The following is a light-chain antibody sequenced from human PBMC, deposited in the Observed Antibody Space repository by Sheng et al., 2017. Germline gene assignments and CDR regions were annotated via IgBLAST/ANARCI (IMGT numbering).Light chain of an antibody. CDR3: QSADSSGTPVV. V-gene: IGLV3-25*03. CDR1: ALPKQF. CDR2: KDS. Sequence: SYELTQPPSVSVSPGQTARITCSGDALPKQFAYWYQQKPGHAPVLVIYKDSERPSGIPGRFSGSSSGTTVTLTISGVQAEDEADYYCQSADSSGTPVVFGGGTKVTVL. J-gene: IGLJ2*01.